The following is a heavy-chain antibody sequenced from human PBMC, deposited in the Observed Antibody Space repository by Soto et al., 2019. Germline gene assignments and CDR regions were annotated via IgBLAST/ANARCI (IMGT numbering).Heavy chain of an antibody. J-gene: IGHJ6*02. CDR1: GDSVSGNSAA. V-gene: IGHV6-1*01. CDR3: AGDRGIAVPGSEDLYYYYALDV. D-gene: IGHD6-19*01. CDR2: TYYRSKYYN. Sequence: SQTLSLTCVISGDSVSGNSAAWNWIRQSPSRGLEWLGRTYYRSKYYNDYAVSVKSRITINPDTSKNQFSLQLNSVTPEDTAVYYCAGDRGIAVPGSEDLYYYYALDVWGQGTSVTVSS.